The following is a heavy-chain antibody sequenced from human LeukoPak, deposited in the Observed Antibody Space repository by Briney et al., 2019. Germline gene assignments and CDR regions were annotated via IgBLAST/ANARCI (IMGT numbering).Heavy chain of an antibody. D-gene: IGHD3-3*01. Sequence: ASVKVSCKASGYTFTDYGISWVRQAPGQGLEWMGWISAYNGNTKHAQKFQGRVTMTTDTSTNTAYMEVRSLRSDDTAVYYCARDLRGYDFWSGFFKYYFDYWGKGTLVTVSS. CDR2: ISAYNGNT. CDR1: GYTFTDYG. J-gene: IGHJ4*02. V-gene: IGHV1-18*01. CDR3: ARDLRGYDFWSGFFKYYFDY.